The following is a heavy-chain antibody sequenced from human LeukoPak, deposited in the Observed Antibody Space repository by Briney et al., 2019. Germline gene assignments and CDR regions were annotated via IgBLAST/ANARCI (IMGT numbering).Heavy chain of an antibody. CDR2: IKQDGSVK. CDR3: ARDVTLWFGELFPSSFDY. D-gene: IGHD3-10*01. V-gene: IGHV3-7*01. CDR1: GFTFSSYW. Sequence: PGGSLRLSCAASGFTFSSYWMSWVRQAPGKGLEWVANIKQDGSVKYYVDSVKGRFTISRDNAKNSLYLQMNSLRAEDTAVYYCARDVTLWFGELFPSSFDYWGQGTLVTVSS. J-gene: IGHJ4*02.